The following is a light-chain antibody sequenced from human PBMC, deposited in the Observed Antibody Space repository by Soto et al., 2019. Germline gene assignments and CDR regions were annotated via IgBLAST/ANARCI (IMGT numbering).Light chain of an antibody. CDR3: QQYFNTPLT. V-gene: IGKV3-15*01. J-gene: IGKJ1*01. Sequence: EIVMTQSPATLSVSPGERATLSCRASQSVSSNLAWYQQKPGQAPRLLIYGASTRATGIPARFSGSGSGTEFTLTISSLQAEDVAVYYCQQYFNTPLTFGQGTKVDIK. CDR1: QSVSSN. CDR2: GAS.